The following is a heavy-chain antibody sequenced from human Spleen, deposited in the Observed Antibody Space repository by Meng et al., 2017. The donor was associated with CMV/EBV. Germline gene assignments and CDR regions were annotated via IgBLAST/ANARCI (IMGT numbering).Heavy chain of an antibody. CDR3: AAGGGYLTPVPY. CDR1: GGSISSSRYN. Sequence: SETLSLTCTVSGGSISSSRYNWGWIRQPPGKGPDWIGSIYYSGSTYYTASLKSRVTISIDTSKNQFSLKLNSVTATDTAVYFCAAGGGYLTPVPYWGQGTLVTVSS. J-gene: IGHJ4*02. D-gene: IGHD1-26*01. V-gene: IGHV4-39*01. CDR2: IYYSGST.